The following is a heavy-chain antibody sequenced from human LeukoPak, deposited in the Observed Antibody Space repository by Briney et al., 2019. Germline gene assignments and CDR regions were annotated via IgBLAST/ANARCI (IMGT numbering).Heavy chain of an antibody. J-gene: IGHJ2*01. D-gene: IGHD1-26*01. CDR1: GYTFTGYY. V-gene: IGHV1-2*02. CDR3: ARSFLGDWYFDL. CDR2: INPNSGGT. Sequence: ASVKVSCKASGYTFTGYYIHWVRQAPGQGLEWMGWINPNSGGTNYAQKFQGRVTMTRDTSISTAYMELGRLRSDDTAVYYCARSFLGDWYFDLWGRGTLVTVSS.